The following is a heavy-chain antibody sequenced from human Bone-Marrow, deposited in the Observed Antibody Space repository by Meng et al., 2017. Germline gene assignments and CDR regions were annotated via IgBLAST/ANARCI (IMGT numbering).Heavy chain of an antibody. V-gene: IGHV3-20*04. Sequence: GESLKISCAASGFTFDDYGMSWVRQAPGKGLEWVSGINWNGGSTGYADSVKGRFTISRDNSKNTLYLQMNSLRAEDTAVYYCAKTGRGYYDSSDAFDIWGQETMVTVSS. CDR2: INWNGGST. D-gene: IGHD3-22*01. CDR1: GFTFDDYG. CDR3: AKTGRGYYDSSDAFDI. J-gene: IGHJ3*02.